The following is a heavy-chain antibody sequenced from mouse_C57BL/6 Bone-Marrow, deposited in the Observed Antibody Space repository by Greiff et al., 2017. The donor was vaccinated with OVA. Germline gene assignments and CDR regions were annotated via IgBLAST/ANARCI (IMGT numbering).Heavy chain of an antibody. CDR3: ARHDYGSSYVFDY. D-gene: IGHD1-1*01. J-gene: IGHJ2*01. CDR2: IYPGDGDT. V-gene: IGHV1-82*01. Sequence: QVTLKVSGPELVKPGASVKISCKASGYAFSSSWMNWVKQRPGKGLEWIGRIYPGDGDTNYNGKFKGKATLTADKSSSTAYMQLSSLTSEDSAVYFCARHDYGSSYVFDYWGQGTTLTVSS. CDR1: GYAFSSSW.